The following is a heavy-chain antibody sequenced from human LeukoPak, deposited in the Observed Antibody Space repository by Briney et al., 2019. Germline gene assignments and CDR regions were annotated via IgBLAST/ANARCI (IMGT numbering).Heavy chain of an antibody. CDR2: INPSGGST. J-gene: IGHJ4*02. V-gene: IGHV1-46*01. CDR1: GYTFTSYY. Sequence: GASVKVSCKASGYTFTSYYMHWVRQAPGQGLEWMGIINPSGGSTSYAQKFQGRVTMTRDMSTSTVYMELSRLRSDDTAVYYCARDRAEWELTPPEIKTGFDYWGQGTLVTVSS. CDR3: ARDRAEWELTPPEIKTGFDY. D-gene: IGHD1-26*01.